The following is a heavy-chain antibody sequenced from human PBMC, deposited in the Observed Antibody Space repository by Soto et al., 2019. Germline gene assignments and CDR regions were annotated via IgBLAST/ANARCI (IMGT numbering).Heavy chain of an antibody. D-gene: IGHD2-21*01. CDR3: ARGLHSLFDY. CDR2: IWYDGNNK. J-gene: IGHJ4*02. CDR1: GFTFSSYG. Sequence: GGSLRLSCAASGFTFSSYGMHWVRQAPGKGLEWVAVIWYDGNNKYYADSVKGRFTISRDNSNNTLYVRMTSLRAEDTAVYYCARGLHSLFDYCGQGTLVTVSS. V-gene: IGHV3-33*01.